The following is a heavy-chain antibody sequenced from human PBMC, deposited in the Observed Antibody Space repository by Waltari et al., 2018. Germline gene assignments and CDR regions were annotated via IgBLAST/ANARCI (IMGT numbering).Heavy chain of an antibody. V-gene: IGHV5-51*03. CDR1: GYSFTSYW. CDR2: ILPGDSDT. Sequence: EVQLVQSGAEVKKQGESLKISCKGSGYSFTSYWIGWVRQMPGKGLEWMGTILPGDSDTRYSPSFQGQVTISADKSISTAYLQWSSLKASDTAMYYCARLRLAAAGDYYYYMDVWGKGTTVTVSS. J-gene: IGHJ6*03. CDR3: ARLRLAAAGDYYYYMDV. D-gene: IGHD6-13*01.